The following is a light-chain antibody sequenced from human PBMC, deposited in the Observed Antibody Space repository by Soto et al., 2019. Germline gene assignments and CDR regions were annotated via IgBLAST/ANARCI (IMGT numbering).Light chain of an antibody. Sequence: EIVLTQSPGTLSLSPGETATLSCRASQSVSSRDVVGLAWYQQKPGQAPRLLMYGASSRATGIPDRFSGSGSGTDFTLTISRVEPEDFAVYFCQQYGSSPQTFGQGTKVDIK. J-gene: IGKJ1*01. CDR2: GAS. CDR1: QSVSSRD. CDR3: QQYGSSPQT. V-gene: IGKV3-20*01.